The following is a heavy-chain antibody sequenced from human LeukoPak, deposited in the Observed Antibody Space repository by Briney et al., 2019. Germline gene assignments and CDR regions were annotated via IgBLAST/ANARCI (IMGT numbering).Heavy chain of an antibody. CDR1: RYTFTGYY. CDR2: INPNSGGT. D-gene: IGHD2-2*02. V-gene: IGHV1-2*02. CDR3: ARGVVVPAAIFDYYYYYYTDV. J-gene: IGHJ6*03. Sequence: ASVKVSCKASRYTFTGYYMHWVRQAPGQGLEWMGWINPNSGGTSYAQKFQGRVTMTRDTSISTAYMELSRLRSDDTAVYYCARGVVVPAAIFDYYYYYYTDVWGKGTAVTVSS.